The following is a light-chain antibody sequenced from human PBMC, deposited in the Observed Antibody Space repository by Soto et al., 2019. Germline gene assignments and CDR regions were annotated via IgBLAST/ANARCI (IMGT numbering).Light chain of an antibody. CDR3: AAWDVSLVV. J-gene: IGLJ2*01. CDR1: SSNIGTNT. V-gene: IGLV1-44*01. CDR2: SDN. Sequence: QSVLTQPHSASGTPGQRVTISCSGSSSNIGTNTVIWYQQLPGAAPKLLIYSDNQRPSGVPDRFSGSKSGTSASLAISGLQSEDEAYYYCAAWDVSLVVFGGGTKLTVL.